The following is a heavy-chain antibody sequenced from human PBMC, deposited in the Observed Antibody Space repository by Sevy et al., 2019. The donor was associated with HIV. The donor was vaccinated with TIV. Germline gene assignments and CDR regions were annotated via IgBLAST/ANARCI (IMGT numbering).Heavy chain of an antibody. CDR3: AKDHDNNWFDP. J-gene: IGHJ5*02. V-gene: IGHV3-23*01. Sequence: GGSLRLSCAASGFSFNLYAMTWVRQAPGKGLEWVSTISVSGGSTYYADSVKGQFTISRENSKNTLYLQMNSLRAEDTAVYYCAKDHDNNWFDPWGQRTLVTVSS. D-gene: IGHD3-9*01. CDR2: ISVSGGST. CDR1: GFSFNLYA.